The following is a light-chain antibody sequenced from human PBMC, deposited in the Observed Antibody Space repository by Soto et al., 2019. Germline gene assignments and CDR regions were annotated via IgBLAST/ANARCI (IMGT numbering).Light chain of an antibody. CDR3: ASYASSNTVL. Sequence: QSVLTQPASVSGSPGQSITISCTGTSSDIGGYNYVFWYQQHPGKAPKLMIYDVSDRPSGVSNRFSGSKSGNTASLTISGLQAEDEADYYCASYASSNTVLFGGGTKLTVL. CDR1: SSDIGGYNY. J-gene: IGLJ2*01. CDR2: DVS. V-gene: IGLV2-14*03.